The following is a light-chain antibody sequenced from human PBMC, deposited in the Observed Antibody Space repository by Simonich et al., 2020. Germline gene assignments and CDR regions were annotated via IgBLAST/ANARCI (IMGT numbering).Light chain of an antibody. J-gene: IGKJ2*01. V-gene: IGKV4-1*01. CDR2: WAS. CDR1: QSVLYSSNNKNY. CDR3: QQYYSTPYT. Sequence: DIVMTQSPDSLAVSLGERATINCKSRQSVLYSSNNKNYLAWYQKKPVPPPKLLIYWASTRESGFPDRFSGSGSGTDFTLTISSLQAEDVAVYYCQQYYSTPYTFGQGTKLEIK.